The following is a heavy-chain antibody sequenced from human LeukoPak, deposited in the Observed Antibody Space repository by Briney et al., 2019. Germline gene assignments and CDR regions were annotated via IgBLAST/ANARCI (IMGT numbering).Heavy chain of an antibody. V-gene: IGHV1-8*03. CDR3: ARGLHCSTTSCYNNCSDP. J-gene: IGHJ5*02. Sequence: GSSVKVSCKASGYTFINYDINWVRQASGQGLEWMGWMNPNSGNTGYAQRFQGRVTITRNTSISTAYMELSSLGSEDTAVYYCARGLHCSTTSCYNNCSDPWGQGTLVTVSS. CDR2: MNPNSGNT. CDR1: GYTFINYD. D-gene: IGHD2-2*01.